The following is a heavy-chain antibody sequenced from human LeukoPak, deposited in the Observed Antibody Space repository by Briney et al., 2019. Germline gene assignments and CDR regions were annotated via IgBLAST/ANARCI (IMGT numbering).Heavy chain of an antibody. V-gene: IGHV4-39*07. J-gene: IGHJ4*02. CDR3: ARGGLFEFLEWLFGDY. Sequence: SETLSLTCAVSGASISSSNYYWGWVRQSPGKGLEWIGNIYSSGNTYYNASLKSRVTMYIDTSKNQFSLKLSSVTAADTAVYYCARGGLFEFLEWLFGDYWGQGTLVTVSS. CDR2: IYSSGNT. CDR1: GASISSSNYY. D-gene: IGHD3-3*01.